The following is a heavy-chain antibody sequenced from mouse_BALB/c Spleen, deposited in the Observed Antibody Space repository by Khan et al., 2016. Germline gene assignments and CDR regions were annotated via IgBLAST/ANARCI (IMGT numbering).Heavy chain of an antibody. V-gene: IGHV3-2*02. CDR1: GYSITSDYA. Sequence: EVQLQESGPGLVKPSQSLSLTCTVTGYSITSDYAWNWIRQFPGNKLEWMGYISYSGSTSYNPSLKSRISITRDTSKNQFFLQLNSVTTEDTATYYCARNYRYDEAWCAYWGQGTLVTVSA. CDR2: ISYSGST. D-gene: IGHD2-14*01. CDR3: ARNYRYDEAWCAY. J-gene: IGHJ3*01.